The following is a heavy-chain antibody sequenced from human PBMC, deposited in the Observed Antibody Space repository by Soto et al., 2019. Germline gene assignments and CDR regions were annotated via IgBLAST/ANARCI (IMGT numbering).Heavy chain of an antibody. CDR1: GGTISGYY. V-gene: IGHV4-4*07. J-gene: IGHJ5*02. Sequence: QVQLQESGPGLVKPSETLSLNCTVTGGTISGYYWTWIRQSAGGGLEWIGRIYSSGSTNYNPSLKSRVTISLDTSMNHFSLMLSSVTAADTAVYYCARGQRFSDWFDPWGQGTLVTVSS. CDR2: IYSSGST. CDR3: ARGQRFSDWFDP. D-gene: IGHD3-3*01.